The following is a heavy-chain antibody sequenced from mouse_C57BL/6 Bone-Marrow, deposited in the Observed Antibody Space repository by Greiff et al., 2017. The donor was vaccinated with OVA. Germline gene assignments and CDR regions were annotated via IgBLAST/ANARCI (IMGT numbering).Heavy chain of an antibody. CDR1: GYTFTSYW. V-gene: IGHV1-50*01. CDR3: ARYTTVVSYYFGY. Sequence: QVQLQQPGAELVKPGASVKLSCKASGYTFTSYWMQWVKQRPGQGLEWIGEIDPSDSYTNYNQKFKGKATLTVDTSSSTAYMQLSSLTSEDSAVYYCARYTTVVSYYFGYWGQGTTLTVSS. J-gene: IGHJ2*01. D-gene: IGHD1-1*01. CDR2: IDPSDSYT.